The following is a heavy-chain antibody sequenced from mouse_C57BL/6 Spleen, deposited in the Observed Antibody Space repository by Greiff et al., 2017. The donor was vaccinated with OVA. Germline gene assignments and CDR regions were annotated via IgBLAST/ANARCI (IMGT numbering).Heavy chain of an antibody. CDR1: GYTFTSYG. J-gene: IGHJ1*03. CDR2: IYPRSGNT. CDR3: AREEVITTVVARYWYFDV. Sequence: QVQLKESGAELARPGASVKLSCKASGYTFTSYGISWVKQRTGQGLEWIGEIYPRSGNTYYNEKFKGKATLTADKSSSTAYMELRSLTSEDSAVYFCAREEVITTVVARYWYFDVWGTGTTVTVSS. V-gene: IGHV1-81*01. D-gene: IGHD1-1*01.